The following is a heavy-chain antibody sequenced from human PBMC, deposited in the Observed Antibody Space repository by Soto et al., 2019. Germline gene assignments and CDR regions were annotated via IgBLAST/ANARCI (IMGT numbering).Heavy chain of an antibody. CDR3: ASPTTGQYYYYGMDV. J-gene: IGHJ6*02. CDR1: GYTFTSYY. V-gene: IGHV1-46*01. CDR2: INPSGGST. Sequence: QVQLVQSGAEVKKPGASVKVSCKASGYTFTSYYMHWVRQAPGQGLEWMGIINPSGGSTSYAQKFQGRVTMTRDMSTSTVYMELSSLRSEDTAVYYCASPTTGQYYYYGMDVWGQGTTVTVSS. D-gene: IGHD4-4*01.